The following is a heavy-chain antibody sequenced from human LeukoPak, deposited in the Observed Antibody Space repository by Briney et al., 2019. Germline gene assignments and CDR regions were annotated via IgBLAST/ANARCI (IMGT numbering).Heavy chain of an antibody. CDR3: ARVGMRYSSSWYDY. Sequence: PSETLSLTCAVYGGSFSGYYWSWIRQPPGKGLEWIGEINHSGSTNYNPSLKSRVTISVDTSKNQFSLKLSSVTAADTAVYYCARVGMRYSSSWYDYWGQGTLVTVSS. CDR1: GGSFSGYY. D-gene: IGHD6-13*01. J-gene: IGHJ4*02. CDR2: INHSGST. V-gene: IGHV4-34*01.